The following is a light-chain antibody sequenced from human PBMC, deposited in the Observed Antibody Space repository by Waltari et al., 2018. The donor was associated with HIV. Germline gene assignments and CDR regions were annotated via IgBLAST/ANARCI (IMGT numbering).Light chain of an antibody. V-gene: IGKV2D-29*01. CDR1: QSLLHSDGKTY. J-gene: IGKJ1*01. CDR3: MQTVQLSWT. CDR2: EVS. Sequence: DIVMTQTPLSLSVTPGQPASISCKSSQSLLHSDGKTYLYWYLQRPGQPPQPLMYEVSTRFAGVPDRFSGRGSGTDFTLRISRVEAEDVGVYYCMQTVQLSWTFGQGTKVQIK.